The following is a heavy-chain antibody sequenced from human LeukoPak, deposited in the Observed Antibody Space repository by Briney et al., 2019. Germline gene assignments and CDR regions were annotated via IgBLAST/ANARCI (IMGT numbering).Heavy chain of an antibody. Sequence: ASVKVSCKASGYTFTSYGISWVRQAPGQGLEWMGWISAYNGNTNYAQKLQGRVTMTTDTSTSTAYMELRSLRSDDTAVYYRAREATIFGVVTPGYWGQGTLVTVSS. D-gene: IGHD3-3*01. CDR1: GYTFTSYG. CDR2: ISAYNGNT. CDR3: AREATIFGVVTPGY. V-gene: IGHV1-18*01. J-gene: IGHJ4*02.